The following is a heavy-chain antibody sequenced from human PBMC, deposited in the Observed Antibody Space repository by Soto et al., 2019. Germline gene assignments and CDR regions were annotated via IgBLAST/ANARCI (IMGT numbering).Heavy chain of an antibody. V-gene: IGHV3-30-3*01. CDR3: ARALAYYYDSSGYPLAGTHDY. J-gene: IGHJ4*02. CDR2: ISYDGSNK. D-gene: IGHD3-22*01. CDR1: GCTFSSYA. Sequence: GGALRLSCAASGCTFSSYAMHWVRQAPGKGLEWVAVISYDGSNKYYADSVKGRFTISRDNSKNTLYLQMNSLRAEDTAVYYCARALAYYYDSSGYPLAGTHDYPAQGTLVTVSS.